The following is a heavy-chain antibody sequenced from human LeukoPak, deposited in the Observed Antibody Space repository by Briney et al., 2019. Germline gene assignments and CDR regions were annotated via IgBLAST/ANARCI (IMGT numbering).Heavy chain of an antibody. J-gene: IGHJ4*02. V-gene: IGHV4-38-2*02. CDR2: IYHTGST. Sequence: PSETLSLTCSVSDYSISSTYYWGWIRQPPGKGLEWIGNIYHTGSTYYNPSLKSRVTISLDTSKDQFSLKLSSVTAADTAVYYCASAGYCSNGYCPFDRWGQGTLVTVSS. CDR1: DYSISSTYY. CDR3: ASAGYCSNGYCPFDR. D-gene: IGHD2-8*01.